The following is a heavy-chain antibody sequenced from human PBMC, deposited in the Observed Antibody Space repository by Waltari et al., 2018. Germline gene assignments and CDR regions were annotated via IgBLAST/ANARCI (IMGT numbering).Heavy chain of an antibody. CDR1: GGTFSSYA. CDR2: IIPIFGTA. V-gene: IGHV1-69*01. J-gene: IGHJ4*02. CDR3: ARTTYYYDSSGYYFDY. D-gene: IGHD3-22*01. Sequence: QVQLVQSGAEVKKPGSSVKVSCKASGGTFSSYAISWVRQAPGQGLEWMGGIIPIFGTANYAQKFQGRVRITADECTSTAYMELSSLRSEDTAVYYCARTTYYYDSSGYYFDYWGQGTLVTVSS.